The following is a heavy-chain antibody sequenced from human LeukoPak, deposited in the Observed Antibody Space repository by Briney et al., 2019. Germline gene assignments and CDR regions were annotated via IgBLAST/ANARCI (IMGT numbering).Heavy chain of an antibody. Sequence: ETLSLTCSISGGAISGYYWSWIRQPPGKALEWIAYIDYSGDTNSNPSLKSRVTISVDTSKNQFSLRLNSVTAADTAFYYCARHPPGLRYFDPWGQGTLVTVSS. J-gene: IGHJ5*02. CDR1: GGAISGYY. D-gene: IGHD3-9*01. V-gene: IGHV4-59*08. CDR2: IDYSGDT. CDR3: ARHPPGLRYFDP.